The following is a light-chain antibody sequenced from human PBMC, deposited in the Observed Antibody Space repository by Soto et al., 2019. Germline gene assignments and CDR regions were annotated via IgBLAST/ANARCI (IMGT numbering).Light chain of an antibody. CDR3: QSYDSSLSAYV. V-gene: IGLV2-14*01. Sequence: QSALTQPASVSGSPGQSITISCSGTTNDIGGYNYVSWYQHHPGKVPKVIIYEVRNRPSGVSNRFSGSKSGNTASLTISGLQAEDEADYYCQSYDSSLSAYVFGTGTKLTVL. CDR2: EVR. J-gene: IGLJ1*01. CDR1: TNDIGGYNY.